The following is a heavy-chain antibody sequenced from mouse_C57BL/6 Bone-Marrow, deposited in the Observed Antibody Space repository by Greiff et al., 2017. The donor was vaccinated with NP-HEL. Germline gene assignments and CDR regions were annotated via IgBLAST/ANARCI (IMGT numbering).Heavy chain of an antibody. Sequence: EVKLMESGGGLVQPGGSLKLSCAASGFTFSDYGMAWVRQAPRKGPEWVAFISNLAYSIYYADTVTGRFTISRENAKNTLYLEMSSLRSEDTAMYYCARHWYSSGYAMDYWGQGTSVTVSS. J-gene: IGHJ4*01. CDR1: GFTFSDYG. CDR2: ISNLAYSI. V-gene: IGHV5-15*01. CDR3: ARHWYSSGYAMDY. D-gene: IGHD3-2*02.